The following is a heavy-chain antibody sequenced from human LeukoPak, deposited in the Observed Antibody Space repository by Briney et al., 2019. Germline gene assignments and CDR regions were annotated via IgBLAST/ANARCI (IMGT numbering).Heavy chain of an antibody. Sequence: GGSLRLSCAASGFTFSSYAMHWVRQAPDKGLEWVAVISYDGSNKYYADSVKGRFTISRDNSKDTLYLQMNSLRAEDAAVYHCARVNSNNFDFWGQGTLVTVSS. J-gene: IGHJ4*02. D-gene: IGHD4-11*01. CDR3: ARVNSNNFDF. CDR1: GFTFSSYA. V-gene: IGHV3-30-3*01. CDR2: ISYDGSNK.